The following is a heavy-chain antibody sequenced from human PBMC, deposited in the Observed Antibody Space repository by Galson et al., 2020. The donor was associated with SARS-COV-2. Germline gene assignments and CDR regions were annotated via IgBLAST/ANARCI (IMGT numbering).Heavy chain of an antibody. Sequence: GGSLRLSCAASGFPFSTYSMNWVRLAPGKGLEWVSSVSTSSSYTYYVDSVKGRFSISRDNPRNSLYLQMNSLRAEDTAVYYCARDEGIRGYNYGRLYYGMDVWGQGTTVTVSS. D-gene: IGHD5-18*01. CDR1: GFPFSTYS. CDR3: ARDEGIRGYNYGRLYYGMDV. J-gene: IGHJ6*02. V-gene: IGHV3-21*01. CDR2: VSTSSSYT.